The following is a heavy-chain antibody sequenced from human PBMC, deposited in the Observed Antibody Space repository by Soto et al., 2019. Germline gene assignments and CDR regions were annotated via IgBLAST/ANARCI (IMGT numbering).Heavy chain of an antibody. V-gene: IGHV4-34*01. CDR2: SNHSGST. CDR1: GGSFSGYY. CDR3: ALLRGLPRPGPNPSNVDY. J-gene: IGHJ4*02. D-gene: IGHD2-15*01. Sequence: QVQLQQWGAGLLKPSETLSLTCAVYGGSFSGYYWSWIRQPPGKGLEWIGESNHSGSTNYNPSHKSRVTISVDTSKHLFSLKVCSVAAADTAVYYGALLRGLPRPGPNPSNVDYRGQGTVVTVSS.